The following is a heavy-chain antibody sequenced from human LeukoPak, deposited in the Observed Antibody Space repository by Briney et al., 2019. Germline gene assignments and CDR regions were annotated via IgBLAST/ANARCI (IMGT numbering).Heavy chain of an antibody. CDR3: ARVSRGPHPYYYDSSGYMDY. Sequence: SQTLSLTCTVSGGSISSGGYYWSWIRQPPGKGLEWIGYIYYSGSTNYNPSLKSRVTISVDTSKNQFSLKLSSVTAADTAVYYCARVSRGPHPYYYDSSGYMDYWGQGTLVTVSS. CDR2: IYYSGST. V-gene: IGHV4-61*08. CDR1: GGSISSGGYY. J-gene: IGHJ4*02. D-gene: IGHD3-22*01.